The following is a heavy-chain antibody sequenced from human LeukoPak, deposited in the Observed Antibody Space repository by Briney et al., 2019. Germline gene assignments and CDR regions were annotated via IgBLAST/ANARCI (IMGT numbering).Heavy chain of an antibody. J-gene: IGHJ6*03. CDR1: GFTFSSHR. CDR3: ARSPRNWGTYYYYYMDV. CDR2: ISSSSSYI. V-gene: IGHV3-21*01. Sequence: GGSLRLSCAASGFTFSSHRMSWVRQAPGKGLEWVSSISSSSSYIYYADSVKGRFTISRDNAKNSLILQMDSLRAEDTAVYYCARSPRNWGTYYYYYMDVWGKGTTVTVSS. D-gene: IGHD7-27*01.